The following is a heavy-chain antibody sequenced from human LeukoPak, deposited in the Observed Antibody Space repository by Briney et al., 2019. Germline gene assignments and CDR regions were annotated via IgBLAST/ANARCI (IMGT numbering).Heavy chain of an antibody. D-gene: IGHD2-15*01. CDR2: IIPIFGIA. V-gene: IGHV1-69*04. CDR3: ASDLGYCSGGSCYAPGD. CDR1: GGTFSSYA. Sequence: ASVKVSCKASGGTFSSYAISWVRQAPGQGLEWMGRIIPIFGIANYAQKFQGRVTITADKSTSTAYMELSSLRSEDTAVYYYASDLGYCSGGSCYAPGDWGQGTLVTVSS. J-gene: IGHJ4*02.